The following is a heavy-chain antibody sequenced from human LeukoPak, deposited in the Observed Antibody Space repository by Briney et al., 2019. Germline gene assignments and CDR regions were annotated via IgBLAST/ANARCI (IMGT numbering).Heavy chain of an antibody. Sequence: AGGSLRLSCAASGFTFSSYSMNWVRQAPGKGLEWVSSISSSSSYIYYADSVKGRFTVSRDNAKNSLYLQMNSLRAEDTAVYYCASHSSSWYLGNAFDIWGQGTMVTVSS. CDR2: ISSSSSYI. V-gene: IGHV3-21*01. CDR3: ASHSSSWYLGNAFDI. J-gene: IGHJ3*02. D-gene: IGHD6-13*01. CDR1: GFTFSSYS.